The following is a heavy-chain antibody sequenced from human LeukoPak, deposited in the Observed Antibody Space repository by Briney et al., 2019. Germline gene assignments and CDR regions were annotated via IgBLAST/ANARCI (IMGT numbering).Heavy chain of an antibody. Sequence: SETLSLICTVSGGSISSTYWTWIRQPAGKGLEWIGRIHTGGSTNYNPSLKSRVTMSADTSKNQFSLKLSSVTAADRAVYYCASRYYYDTRGYFLHWGQGTLVTVSS. J-gene: IGHJ1*01. V-gene: IGHV4-4*07. CDR1: GGSISSTY. D-gene: IGHD3-22*01. CDR2: IHTGGST. CDR3: ASRYYYDTRGYFLH.